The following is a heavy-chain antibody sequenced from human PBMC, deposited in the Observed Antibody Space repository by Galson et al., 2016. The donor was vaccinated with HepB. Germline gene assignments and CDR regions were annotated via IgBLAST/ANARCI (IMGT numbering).Heavy chain of an antibody. CDR1: GFTFSDYY. D-gene: IGHD6-25*01. CDR2: ISSGSSDT. CDR3: AREGGAAAGFDP. J-gene: IGHJ5*02. Sequence: SLRLSCAASGFTFSDYYMSWIRQAPGKGLEWVSYISSGSSDTNYADSVKGRFTISRDNAKDSLYLQMNSLRAEDTAVYYCAREGGAAAGFDPWGQGTLVTVSS. V-gene: IGHV3-11*06.